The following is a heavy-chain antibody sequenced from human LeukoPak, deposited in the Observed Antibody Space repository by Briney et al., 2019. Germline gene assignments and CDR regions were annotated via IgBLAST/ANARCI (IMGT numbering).Heavy chain of an antibody. V-gene: IGHV4-4*07. J-gene: IGHJ4*02. CDR2: IYTSGST. D-gene: IGHD3-10*01. CDR3: AKDQESGFGETFADY. CDR1: GGSISSYY. Sequence: PSETLSLTCTVSGGSISSYYWSWIRQPAGKGLEWIGRIYTSGSTNYNPSLKSRVTMSVDTSKNQFSLKLSSVTAADTAVYYCAKDQESGFGETFADYWGQGTLVTVSS.